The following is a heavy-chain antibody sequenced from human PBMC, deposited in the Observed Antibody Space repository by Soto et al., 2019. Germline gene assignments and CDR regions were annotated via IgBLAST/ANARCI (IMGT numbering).Heavy chain of an antibody. J-gene: IGHJ4*02. CDR1: GGSISSGGYY. D-gene: IGHD2-15*01. V-gene: IGHV4-31*03. CDR2: IYYSGST. Sequence: QVQLQESGPGLVKPSQTLSLTCTVSGGSISSGGYYWSWIRQHPGKGLEWIGYIYYSGSTYYNPSIKSRVTISMDTSKSQFSLKLTSVTAADTAVYHCYGGYGGNRAYWGQGTLVTVSS. CDR3: YGGYGGNRAY.